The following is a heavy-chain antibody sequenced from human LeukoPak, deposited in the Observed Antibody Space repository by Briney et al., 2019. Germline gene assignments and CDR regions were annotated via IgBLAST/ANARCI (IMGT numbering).Heavy chain of an antibody. J-gene: IGHJ5*02. CDR3: ATVYCSSTSCRRHNWFDP. V-gene: IGHV4-38-2*02. D-gene: IGHD2-2*01. CDR1: GYSISSGYY. CDR2: IYHSGSA. Sequence: PSETLSLTCTVSGYSISSGYYWGWIRQPPGKGLEWIGSIYHSGSAYYNPSLKSRVTISVDMSKNQFSLKLSSVTAADTAVYYCATVYCSSTSCRRHNWFDPWGQGTLVTVSS.